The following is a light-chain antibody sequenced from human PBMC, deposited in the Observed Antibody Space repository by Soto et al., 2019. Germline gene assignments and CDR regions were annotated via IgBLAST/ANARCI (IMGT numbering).Light chain of an antibody. CDR3: QQYQTYV. Sequence: DIQMTQSPSTLSASVGDRVTITCRASQPIGDFLAGYQHKPGKAPKLLIYKASRLERLVPSRFSGGGSGTKSTLNISILHPDDFASYYGQQYQTYVFGQGTNVEIK. CDR2: KAS. V-gene: IGKV1-5*03. CDR1: QPIGDF. J-gene: IGKJ1*01.